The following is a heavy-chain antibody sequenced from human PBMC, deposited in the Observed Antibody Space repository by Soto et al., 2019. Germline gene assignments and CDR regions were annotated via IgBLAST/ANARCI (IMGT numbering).Heavy chain of an antibody. Sequence: SGPTLVNPTETLTLTCTVSGFSLSNARMGVSWIRQPPGKALEWLAHIFSNDEKSYSTSLKSRLTISKDTSKSQVVLTMTNMDPVDTATYYCARIRSGYSSRALDYWGQGTLVTVSS. CDR3: ARIRSGYSSRALDY. J-gene: IGHJ4*02. V-gene: IGHV2-26*01. CDR1: GFSLSNARMG. D-gene: IGHD6-13*01. CDR2: IFSNDEK.